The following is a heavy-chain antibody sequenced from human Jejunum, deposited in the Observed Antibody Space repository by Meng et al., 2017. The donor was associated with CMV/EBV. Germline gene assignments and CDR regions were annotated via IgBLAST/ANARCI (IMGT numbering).Heavy chain of an antibody. Sequence: ITLKGSGPTPVKPTQTLTLTCSFSGFSPSTSGEGVGWIRQSPGKALEWLALIYRGDDKRYSPSLNSRLTIAKDTSKNEVVLTLTNMGPIDTGTYYCAHFVGGYYPSRPDYWGQGTLVTVSS. D-gene: IGHD1-26*01. CDR1: GFSPSTSGEG. CDR2: IYRGDDK. J-gene: IGHJ4*02. V-gene: IGHV2-5*02. CDR3: AHFVGGYYPSRPDY.